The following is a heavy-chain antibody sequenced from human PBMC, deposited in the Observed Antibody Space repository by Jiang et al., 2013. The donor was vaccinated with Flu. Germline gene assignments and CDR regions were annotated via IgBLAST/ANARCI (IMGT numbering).Heavy chain of an antibody. V-gene: IGHV1-46*01. Sequence: KKPGASVKVSCKASGYTFTSYYMHWVRQAPGQGLEWMGIINPSGGSTSYAQKFQGRVTMTRDTSTSTVYMELSSLRSEDTAVYYCARDYGSRAVAGTFFSRWFDPWGQGTLVTVS. D-gene: IGHD6-19*01. CDR2: INPSGGST. J-gene: IGHJ5*02. CDR1: GYTFTSYY. CDR3: ARDYGSRAVAGTFFSRWFDP.